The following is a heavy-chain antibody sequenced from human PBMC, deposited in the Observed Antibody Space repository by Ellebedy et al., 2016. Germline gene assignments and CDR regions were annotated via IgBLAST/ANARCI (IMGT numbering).Heavy chain of an antibody. Sequence: ASVKVSCKASGYTFTSYSMHWVRQAPGQRLEWMGWINIGNGDTRYSQKFQGRVTFTRDTSASTAYMELSSLGSEDTAVYYCARNGDNWGILLYWFDPWGQGTLVTVSS. D-gene: IGHD2-21*02. CDR3: ARNGDNWGILLYWFDP. CDR2: INIGNGDT. V-gene: IGHV1-3*04. J-gene: IGHJ5*02. CDR1: GYTFTSYS.